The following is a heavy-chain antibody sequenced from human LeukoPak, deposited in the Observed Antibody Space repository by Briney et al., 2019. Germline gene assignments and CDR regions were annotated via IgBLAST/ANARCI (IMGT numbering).Heavy chain of an antibody. J-gene: IGHJ4*02. V-gene: IGHV5-51*01. CDR2: IYPDNSET. CDR1: GYSFTTYW. Sequence: GESLNISCKGSGYSFTTYWIGWVRQMPGKGLEWMGIIYPDNSETRYSPSFGGQVTISADKSISTAYLQWSSLKASDTAIYYCARIPNYGAGSYGDYWGQGTLVTVSS. CDR3: ARIPNYGAGSYGDY. D-gene: IGHD3-10*01.